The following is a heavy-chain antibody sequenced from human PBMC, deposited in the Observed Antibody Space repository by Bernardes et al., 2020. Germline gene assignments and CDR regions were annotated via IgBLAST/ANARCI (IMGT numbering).Heavy chain of an antibody. V-gene: IGHV3-7*01. D-gene: IGHD6-19*01. CDR1: GFTFSSYW. CDR2: IKQDGREK. Sequence: GGSLRLSCAASGFTFSSYWMSWVRQAPGKGLEWVANIKQDGREKYYVDSVKGRFTISRDNAKNSVYLQMNSLRAEDTAVYYCARPSHSSGWSSIDSWGQGTLVTVSS. CDR3: ARPSHSSGWSSIDS. J-gene: IGHJ4*02.